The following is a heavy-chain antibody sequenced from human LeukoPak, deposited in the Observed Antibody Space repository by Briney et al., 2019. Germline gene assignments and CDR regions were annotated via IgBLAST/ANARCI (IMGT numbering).Heavy chain of an antibody. CDR3: ATAGGGTAIDY. V-gene: IGHV3-74*01. CDR1: GFSFSSHW. D-gene: IGHD2-21*02. J-gene: IGHJ4*02. CDR2: ISDDGSYT. Sequence: GGSLRLSCAASGFSFSSHWVHWVRQAPGKGLVWVSRISDDGSYTSNVDSVKGRFTISRDNAKNSLYLQMNSLRAEDTAVYYCATAGGGTAIDYWGQGTLVTVSS.